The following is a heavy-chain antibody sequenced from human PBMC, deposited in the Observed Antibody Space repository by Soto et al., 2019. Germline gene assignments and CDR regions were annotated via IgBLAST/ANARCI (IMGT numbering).Heavy chain of an antibody. Sequence: QVQLVQSGAEVKKPGASVKVSCKASGYTFTTYDINWVRQAPGQGLEWMGWMNPYTGKAGYAQKFQGRVTMTRDNSISTAYMEMSGLRSEDTAVYYCARRKERSGPNYFDYWGQGTLVTGSS. CDR2: MNPYTGKA. V-gene: IGHV1-8*01. CDR3: ARRKERSGPNYFDY. CDR1: GYTFTTYD. J-gene: IGHJ4*02. D-gene: IGHD6-25*01.